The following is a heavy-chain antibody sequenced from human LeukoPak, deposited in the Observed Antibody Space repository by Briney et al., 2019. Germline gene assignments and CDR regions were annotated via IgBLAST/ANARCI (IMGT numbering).Heavy chain of an antibody. CDR2: ISGSGGST. CDR1: GFTFSSYA. Sequence: QPGGSLRLSCAASGFTFSSYAMSWVRQAPGKGLEWVSAISGSGGSTYYADSVKGRFTISRDNSKNTLYLQMNSLRAEDTAVYYCAKDERYRSGGSCYPEVVYWGQGTLVTVSS. D-gene: IGHD2-15*01. CDR3: AKDERYRSGGSCYPEVVY. V-gene: IGHV3-23*01. J-gene: IGHJ4*02.